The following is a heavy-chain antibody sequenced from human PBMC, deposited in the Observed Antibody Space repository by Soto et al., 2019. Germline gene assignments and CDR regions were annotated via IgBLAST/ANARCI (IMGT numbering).Heavy chain of an antibody. CDR1: GGSISSYY. V-gene: IGHV4-59*08. J-gene: IGHJ4*02. CDR3: ARHSSRGVTTDYFDY. CDR2: IYYSGST. D-gene: IGHD4-17*01. Sequence: SETLSLTCTVSGGSISSYYWRWIRQPPGKGLEWIGYIYYSGSTNYNPSLKSRVTISVDTSKNQFSLKLSSVTAADTAVYYCARHSSRGVTTDYFDYWGQGTLVTVSS.